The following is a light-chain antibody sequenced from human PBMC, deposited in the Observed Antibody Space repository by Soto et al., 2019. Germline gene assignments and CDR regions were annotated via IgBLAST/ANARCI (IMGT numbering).Light chain of an antibody. CDR3: QQYYTTPLT. CDR1: QTVNNNY. V-gene: IGKV3-20*01. CDR2: GAS. J-gene: IGKJ4*01. Sequence: VVLTQSPGTLSLSPGERATLSCRASQTVNNNYLAWYQQKPGRAPRLLIFGASNRATGIPDRFSGSASGTDFTLTISGLEPEDFAVYYCQQYYTTPLTFGGGTKVDIK.